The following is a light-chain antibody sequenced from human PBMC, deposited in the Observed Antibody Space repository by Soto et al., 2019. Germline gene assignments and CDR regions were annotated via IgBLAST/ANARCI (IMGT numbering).Light chain of an antibody. Sequence: EIVLTQSPATLSLSPGERATLSCGASQSVSNSYLAWYQQKPGLATRLLIYDASSRATGIPDRFSGSESGKDFALTISTLEPEDFAVYYCQQYGSSPPYNFGQGTKLEIK. V-gene: IGKV3D-20*01. CDR2: DAS. CDR1: QSVSNSY. CDR3: QQYGSSPPYN. J-gene: IGKJ2*01.